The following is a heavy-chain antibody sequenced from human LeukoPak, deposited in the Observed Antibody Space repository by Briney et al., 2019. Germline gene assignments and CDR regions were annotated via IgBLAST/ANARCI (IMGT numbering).Heavy chain of an antibody. Sequence: GASVKVSCKASGYTFTSYYMHWVRQAPGQGLEWMGKINHSGGSTSYAQKFQGRVTTTRDTSTSTVYMELSSLRSEDTAVYYCALQWFGELLPPDYWGQGTLVTVS. J-gene: IGHJ4*02. V-gene: IGHV1-46*01. CDR1: GYTFTSYY. CDR2: INHSGGST. CDR3: ALQWFGELLPPDY. D-gene: IGHD3-10*01.